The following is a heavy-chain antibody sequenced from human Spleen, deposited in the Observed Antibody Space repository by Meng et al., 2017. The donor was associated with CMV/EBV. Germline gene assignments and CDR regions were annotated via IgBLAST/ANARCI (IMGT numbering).Heavy chain of an antibody. CDR2: IYYSGST. CDR3: AHYRGDAFDI. CDR1: GGSISSGGYY. Sequence: SETLSLTCTVSGGSISSGGYYWSWIRQHPGKGLEWIGYIYYSGSTYYNPSLKSRVTISVDTSKNQFSLKLSPVTAADTAVYYCAHYRGDAFDIWGQGTMVTVSS. V-gene: IGHV4-31*03. J-gene: IGHJ3*02. D-gene: IGHD5-12*01.